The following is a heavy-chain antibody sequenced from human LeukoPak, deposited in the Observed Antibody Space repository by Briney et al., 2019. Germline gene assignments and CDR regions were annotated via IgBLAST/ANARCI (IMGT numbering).Heavy chain of an antibody. J-gene: IGHJ4*02. CDR1: GGSISSGDSY. D-gene: IGHD2/OR15-2a*01. V-gene: IGHV4-30-4*08. CDR2: IYYSGGT. Sequence: PSQTLSLTCTVSGGSISSGDSYWSWIRQPPGKGLEWIGYIYYSGGTYYNPSLKSRVTISVDTSKNQFSLKLSSVTAADTALYYCARVLGPRAFEYWGQGTLVTVSS. CDR3: ARVLGPRAFEY.